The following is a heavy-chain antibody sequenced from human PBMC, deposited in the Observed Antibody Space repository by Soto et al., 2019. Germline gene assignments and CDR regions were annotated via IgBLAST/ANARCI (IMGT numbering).Heavy chain of an antibody. Sequence: SETLSLTCTVSGGSISSGDYYWIWIRQPPGKGLEWIGYIYYSGSTYYNPSLKSRVTISVDTSKNQFSLKLSSVTAADTAVYYCARVKTGYYYYYGMDVWGQGTTVTVSS. CDR2: IYYSGST. CDR3: ARVKTGYYYYYGMDV. D-gene: IGHD3-10*01. CDR1: GGSISSGDYY. J-gene: IGHJ6*02. V-gene: IGHV4-30-4*01.